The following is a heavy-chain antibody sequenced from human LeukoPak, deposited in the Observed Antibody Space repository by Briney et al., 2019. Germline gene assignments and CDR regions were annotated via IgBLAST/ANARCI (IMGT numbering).Heavy chain of an antibody. CDR2: IKKDGRGT. Sequence: PGGSLRLSCAASGFSFSSYWMHWVRQSPGKGPVWVSRIKKDGRGTNYADSVKGRFTISRDNAKNTLYLQMNSLRAEDTAVYYCARVRTGDSIGGFDYWGQGTLVTVSS. V-gene: IGHV3-74*01. CDR1: GFSFSSYW. CDR3: ARVRTGDSIGGFDY. J-gene: IGHJ4*02. D-gene: IGHD7-27*01.